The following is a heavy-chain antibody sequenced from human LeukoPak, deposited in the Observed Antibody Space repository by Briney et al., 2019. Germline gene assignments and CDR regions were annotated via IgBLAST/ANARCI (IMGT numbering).Heavy chain of an antibody. CDR2: ISAYNGNT. Sequence: VASVKVSCKASGYTFTSYGISWVRQAPGQGLEWMGWISAYNGNTNYAQKLQGRVTMTTDTSTSTAYMELRSLRSDDTAVYYCARDLLEGPPYCSSTSCYNWFDPWGQGTLVTVSS. J-gene: IGHJ5*02. D-gene: IGHD2-2*01. V-gene: IGHV1-18*01. CDR3: ARDLLEGPPYCSSTSCYNWFDP. CDR1: GYTFTSYG.